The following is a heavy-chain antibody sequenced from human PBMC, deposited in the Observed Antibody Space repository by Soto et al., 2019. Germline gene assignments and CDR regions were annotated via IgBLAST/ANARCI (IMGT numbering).Heavy chain of an antibody. CDR3: ARSSSSWPAEYFQH. Sequence: QVQLQESGPGLVKPSETLSLTCTVSGGSISSYYWSWIRQPPGKGLEWIGYMYYRGSTNYNPSLQSRVTISVDTSKNQFSLKLTSVTAADTAVYYCARSSSSWPAEYFQHWGQGTLVTVSS. CDR2: MYYRGST. V-gene: IGHV4-59*08. CDR1: GGSISSYY. D-gene: IGHD6-13*01. J-gene: IGHJ1*01.